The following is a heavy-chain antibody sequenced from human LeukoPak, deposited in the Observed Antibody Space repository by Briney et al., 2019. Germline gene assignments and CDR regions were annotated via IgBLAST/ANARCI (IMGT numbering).Heavy chain of an antibody. CDR1: GYTFTGYY. CDR2: INPNSGGT. D-gene: IGHD6-13*01. J-gene: IGHJ4*02. CDR3: ARRARYSSSWYLLDY. V-gene: IGHV1-2*02. Sequence: ASVKVSCKASGYTFTGYYMHWVRQAPGQGLEWMGWINPNSGGTNYAQKFQGRVTMTRDTSISTPYMELSRLRSDDTAVCYCARRARYSSSWYLLDYWGQGTLVTVSS.